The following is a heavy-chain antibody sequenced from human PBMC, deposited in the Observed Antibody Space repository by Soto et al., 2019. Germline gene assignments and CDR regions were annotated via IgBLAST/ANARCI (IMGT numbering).Heavy chain of an antibody. Sequence: GESLKISCXGSGYSFTSYWISRVRQMPGKGLEWMGRIDPSDSYTNYSPSFQGHVTISADKSISTAYLQWSSLKASDTAMYYCASSSGYSYGTDAFDIWGQGTMVTVSS. J-gene: IGHJ3*02. D-gene: IGHD5-18*01. V-gene: IGHV5-10-1*01. CDR2: IDPSDSYT. CDR1: GYSFTSYW. CDR3: ASSSGYSYGTDAFDI.